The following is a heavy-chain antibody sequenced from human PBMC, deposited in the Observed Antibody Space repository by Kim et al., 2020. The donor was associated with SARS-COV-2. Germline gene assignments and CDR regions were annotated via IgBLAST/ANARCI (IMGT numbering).Heavy chain of an antibody. CDR2: ISAYNGNT. D-gene: IGHD2-2*01. V-gene: IGHV1-18*01. CDR3: ARERIVVVPAAMGYNRMIGGYGMDV. Sequence: ASVKVSCKASGYTFTSYGISWVRQAPGQGLEWMGWISAYNGNTNYAQKLQGRVTMTTDTSTSTAYMELRSLRSDDTAVHYCARERIVVVPAAMGYNRMIGGYGMDVWGQGTTVTVSS. CDR1: GYTFTSYG. J-gene: IGHJ6*02.